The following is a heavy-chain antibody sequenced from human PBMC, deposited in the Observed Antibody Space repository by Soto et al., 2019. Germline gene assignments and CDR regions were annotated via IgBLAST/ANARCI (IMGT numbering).Heavy chain of an antibody. J-gene: IGHJ4*02. Sequence: QVQLVQSGAEVKKPGSSVKVSCKASGGTFSSYAISWVRQAPGQGLEWMGGIIPIFGTANYAQKFQGRVTITADESTSTAYMDLRSLRSEDTAVYYCARAEPITLTYPGCYFAYWGQGTLVTFSS. V-gene: IGHV1-69*12. CDR1: GGTFSSYA. D-gene: IGHD3-10*01. CDR3: ARAEPITLTYPGCYFAY. CDR2: IIPIFGTA.